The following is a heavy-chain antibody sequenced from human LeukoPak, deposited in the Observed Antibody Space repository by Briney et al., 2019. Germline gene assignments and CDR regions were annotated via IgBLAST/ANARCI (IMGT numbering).Heavy chain of an antibody. CDR3: TRDRGAYNLYDY. CDR2: ISGTSGNT. Sequence: GGSLRLSCAASGFTFSIYAMSWVRQAPGKGLEWVSSISGTSGNTYYADSVKGRFAISRDNSKDTLYLQMNSLKTEDTAVYHCTRDRGAYNLYDYWGQGTLVTVSS. J-gene: IGHJ4*02. V-gene: IGHV3-23*01. D-gene: IGHD1-1*01. CDR1: GFTFSIYA.